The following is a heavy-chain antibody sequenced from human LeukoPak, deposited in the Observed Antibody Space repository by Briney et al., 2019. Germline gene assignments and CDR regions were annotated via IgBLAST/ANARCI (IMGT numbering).Heavy chain of an antibody. J-gene: IGHJ4*02. CDR1: GXTFSSYA. V-gene: IGHV3-64*01. CDR3: ARVRGLLFDY. Sequence: PGGSLRLSCAASGXTFSSYAMHWVRQAPGKGLEYVSAISSNGGSTYYANSVKGRFTISRDNSKNTLYLQMGSLRAEDMAVYYCARVRGLLFDYWGQGTLVTVSS. CDR2: ISSNGGST.